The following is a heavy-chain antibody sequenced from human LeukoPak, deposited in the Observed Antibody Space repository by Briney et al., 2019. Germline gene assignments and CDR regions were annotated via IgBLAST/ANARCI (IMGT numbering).Heavy chain of an antibody. J-gene: IGHJ4*02. V-gene: IGHV3-30-3*01. D-gene: IGHD3-16*01. CDR1: GFAFSSYA. CDR3: ARALITLSNNPSPFDY. Sequence: PGGSLRLSRAASGFAFSSYAMHWVRQGPGKGLEWVALVSYDGGSKYYADSVKGRITISRDNSKNTLYLQMNGLKSEDTAVYSCARALITLSNNPSPFDYWGPGTLVIVSS. CDR2: VSYDGGSK.